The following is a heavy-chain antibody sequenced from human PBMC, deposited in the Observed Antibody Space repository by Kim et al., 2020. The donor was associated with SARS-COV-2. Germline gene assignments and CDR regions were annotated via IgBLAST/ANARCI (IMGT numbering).Heavy chain of an antibody. Sequence: GGSLRLSCAASGFTFGDYATHWVRQAPGKGLEWVSGISWNSGSIGYADSVKGRFTTSRDNAKNSLYLQMNSLRAEDTALYYCAKDAVTYYYYYMDVWGKG. CDR1: GFTFGDYA. CDR2: ISWNSGSI. J-gene: IGHJ6*03. V-gene: IGHV3-9*01. CDR3: AKDAVTYYYYYMDV.